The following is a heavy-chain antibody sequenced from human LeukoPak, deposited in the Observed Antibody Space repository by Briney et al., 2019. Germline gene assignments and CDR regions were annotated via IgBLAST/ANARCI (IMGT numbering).Heavy chain of an antibody. CDR2: VYYSGSA. J-gene: IGHJ4*02. D-gene: IGHD6-19*01. CDR3: ARGSVWLYYFDY. Sequence: PAETLSLTCTVSGDSISAYQWSWIRQPPGKELEWIGNVYYSGSANYNPSLKSRVIISVDTSKNQFSLKLSPVIAADTAVYYCARGSVWLYYFDYWGQGTLVTVSS. V-gene: IGHV4-59*01. CDR1: GDSISAYQ.